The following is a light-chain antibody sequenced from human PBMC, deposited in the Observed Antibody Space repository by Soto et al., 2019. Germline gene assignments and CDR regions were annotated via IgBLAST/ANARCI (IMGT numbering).Light chain of an antibody. CDR3: LQYNSYPYA. Sequence: DIQMTQTPYSMSASVGDTVTITCRASQGIYNYLAWFQQRPGKAPKCLIYCASNLQNGVPSKFRGSGFGTDFTLTISSLQPEDFGTYYCLQYNSYPYAFGQGTKLEI. J-gene: IGKJ2*01. CDR2: CAS. CDR1: QGIYNY. V-gene: IGKV1-16*02.